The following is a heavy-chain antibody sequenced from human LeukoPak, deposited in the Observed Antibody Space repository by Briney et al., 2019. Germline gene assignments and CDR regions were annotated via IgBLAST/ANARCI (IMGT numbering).Heavy chain of an antibody. Sequence: ASVKVSCKASGYTFTSYGISWVRQAPGQGLEWMGWISAYNGNTNYAQKLQGRDTMTTDTSTSTAYMELRSLRSDDTAVYYCARGRIGSYYSFLALDYWGQGTLVTVSS. V-gene: IGHV1-18*01. CDR1: GYTFTSYG. D-gene: IGHD1-26*01. CDR2: ISAYNGNT. CDR3: ARGRIGSYYSFLALDY. J-gene: IGHJ4*02.